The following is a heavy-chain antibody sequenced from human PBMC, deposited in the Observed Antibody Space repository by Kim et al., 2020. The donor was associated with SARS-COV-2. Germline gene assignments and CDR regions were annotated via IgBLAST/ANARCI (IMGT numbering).Heavy chain of an antibody. D-gene: IGHD3-10*01. J-gene: IGHJ3*02. V-gene: IGHV3-64D*06. CDR2: ISSNGGST. CDR1: GFTFSSYA. CDR3: VKDRAMVRGVIIPGAFDI. Sequence: GGSLRLSCSASGFTFSSYAMHWVRQAPGKGLEYVSAISSNGGSTYYADSVKGRFTISRDNSKNTLYLQMSSLRAEDTAVYYCVKDRAMVRGVIIPGAFDIWGQGTMVTVSS.